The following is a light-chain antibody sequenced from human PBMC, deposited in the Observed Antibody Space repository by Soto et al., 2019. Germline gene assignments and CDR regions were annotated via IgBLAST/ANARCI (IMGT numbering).Light chain of an antibody. CDR1: QSVLYSSNNKNY. J-gene: IGKJ1*01. V-gene: IGKV4-1*01. CDR2: WAS. CDR3: QQYSSTPRT. Sequence: DIVMTQSPDSLAVSLGERATINCKSSQSVLYSSNNKNYLAWYQQKPGQPPKLLIYWASTRESGVPDRFSGSGSGTDFTPTISSLQAEDVEVYSCQQYSSTPRTLGQGTKVDIK.